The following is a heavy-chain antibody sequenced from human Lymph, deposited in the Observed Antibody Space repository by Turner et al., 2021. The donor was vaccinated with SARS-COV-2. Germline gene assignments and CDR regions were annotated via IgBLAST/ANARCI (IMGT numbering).Heavy chain of an antibody. CDR1: GFTFNSYG. CDR3: SKVRSIFGVVIGGMDV. V-gene: IGHV3-30*18. J-gene: IGHJ6*02. D-gene: IGHD3-3*01. CDR2: ISYNGSNK. Sequence: VPLVESGGGVVQPGRSLGIPCAASGFTFNSYGMHWVRQAPGKGMGLVAVISYNGSNKYYADSVKGRFTISIDNSKNTLYLQMKSLRAEDTDVDYCSKVRSIFGVVIGGMDVWGQGTTVTVSS.